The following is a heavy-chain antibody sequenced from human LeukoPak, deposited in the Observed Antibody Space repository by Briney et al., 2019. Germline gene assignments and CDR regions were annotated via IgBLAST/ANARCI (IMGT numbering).Heavy chain of an antibody. D-gene: IGHD3-22*01. V-gene: IGHV1-69*01. J-gene: IGHJ4*02. CDR2: IIAIFGTA. CDR3: ARWGWYYYDSSTNPHFDY. Sequence: SVKVSFKASGGTFSSYAISWVRQAPGQGLEWMGGIIAIFGTANYAQKFQGRVTITADESTSTAYMELSSLRSEDTAVYYCARWGWYYYDSSTNPHFDYWGQGTLVTVSS. CDR1: GGTFSSYA.